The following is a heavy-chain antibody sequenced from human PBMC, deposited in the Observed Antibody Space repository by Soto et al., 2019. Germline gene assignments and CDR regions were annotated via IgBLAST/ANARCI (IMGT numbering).Heavy chain of an antibody. Sequence: QVQLLQSGDEVEKPGSSVKVYCKASGGTFSNYAFSWVRQAPGQGLEWMGGIIPVFHRANYAQQFQGRVTITADESTSTVYVELSSLRSDDTAGYFCARGVRSTWSHNDYCYYSGMDVWGQGTTVPVYS. CDR3: ARGVRSTWSHNDYCYYSGMDV. CDR1: GGTFSNYA. D-gene: IGHD6-13*01. J-gene: IGHJ6*02. V-gene: IGHV1-69*12. CDR2: IIPVFHRA.